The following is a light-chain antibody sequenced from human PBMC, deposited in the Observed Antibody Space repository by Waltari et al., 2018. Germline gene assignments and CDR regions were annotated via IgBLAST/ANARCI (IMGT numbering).Light chain of an antibody. CDR2: WAS. Sequence: DIVMTQSPDSLAVSLCERATVNCKSSQSVLSTSNNKNYLAWYQQKAGQSPKLLIYWASTRESGVPDRFSGSGSGTDFTLTISSLQAEDVAVYYCQQYYGSPLTFGGGTKVEIK. CDR1: QSVLSTSNNKNY. J-gene: IGKJ4*01. V-gene: IGKV4-1*01. CDR3: QQYYGSPLT.